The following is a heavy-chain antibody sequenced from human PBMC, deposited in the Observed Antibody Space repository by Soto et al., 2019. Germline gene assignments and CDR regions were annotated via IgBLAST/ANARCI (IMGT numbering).Heavy chain of an antibody. V-gene: IGHV4-31*03. CDR1: GDSISSGSYY. Sequence: TCTVSGDSISSGSYYCSWIRQHPGKGLEWIGYISYSGRTYYNPSLKSRLTISLDTSENQFSLKLTSVTAADTAMYYCARGRGYSYGLDPWGQGTLVTVSS. CDR2: ISYSGRT. D-gene: IGHD5-18*01. J-gene: IGHJ5*02. CDR3: ARGRGYSYGLDP.